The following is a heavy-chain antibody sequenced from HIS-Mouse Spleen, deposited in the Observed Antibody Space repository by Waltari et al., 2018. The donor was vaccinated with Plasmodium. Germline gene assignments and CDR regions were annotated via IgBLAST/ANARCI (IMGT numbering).Heavy chain of an antibody. Sequence: QVQLQQSGAGLLKPSETLSLTCAVYGGSFRGYYWSWIRQPPGKGLEWIGEINHSGSTNYNPSLKSRVTISVDTSKNQFSLKLSSVTAADTAVYYCARVTSSGVYWYFDLWGRGTLVTVSS. CDR1: GGSFRGYY. D-gene: IGHD3-3*01. CDR3: ARVTSSGVYWYFDL. V-gene: IGHV4-34*01. CDR2: INHSGST. J-gene: IGHJ2*01.